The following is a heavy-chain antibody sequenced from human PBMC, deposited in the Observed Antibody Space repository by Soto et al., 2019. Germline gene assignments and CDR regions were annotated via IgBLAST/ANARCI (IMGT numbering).Heavy chain of an antibody. J-gene: IGHJ4*02. CDR1: GGSISSYY. Sequence: SETLSLTCTVSGGSISSYYWSWIRQPPGKGLEWFGYIYYSGSTNYNPSLKSRVTISVDTSKNQFSLKLSSVTAADTAVYYCARQEFSSSWYPFDYWGQGTLVTVSS. D-gene: IGHD6-13*01. CDR2: IYYSGST. V-gene: IGHV4-59*08. CDR3: ARQEFSSSWYPFDY.